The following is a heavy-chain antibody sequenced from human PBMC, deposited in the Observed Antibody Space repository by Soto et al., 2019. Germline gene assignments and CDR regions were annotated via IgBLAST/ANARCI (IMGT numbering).Heavy chain of an antibody. D-gene: IGHD6-13*01. CDR3: ARDYGYGGASSLPHYFDH. Sequence: GGSLRLSCAASGFTFSGYWMHWVRQVPGKGLMWVSRINSDGSTTTYADSVKGRFTMSRDNAKNTLYLQMSSLRAEDTAVYYCARDYGYGGASSLPHYFDHWGQGTPVTVSS. CDR1: GFTFSGYW. J-gene: IGHJ4*02. CDR2: INSDGSTT. V-gene: IGHV3-74*01.